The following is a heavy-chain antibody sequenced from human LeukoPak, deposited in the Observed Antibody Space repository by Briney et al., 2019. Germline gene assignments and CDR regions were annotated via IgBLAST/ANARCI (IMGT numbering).Heavy chain of an antibody. CDR2: ISSSSITI. Sequence: GGSLKLPCEASGFTFSSYSLNWVRQAPGQGLEWISFISSSSITIYYADSVKGRFTISRDNAERSLYLQMNSLRAEDTAVYYCARDRGGSYSAIDYWGQGTLVTVSS. D-gene: IGHD2-15*01. CDR3: ARDRGGSYSAIDY. V-gene: IGHV3-48*04. J-gene: IGHJ4*02. CDR1: GFTFSSYS.